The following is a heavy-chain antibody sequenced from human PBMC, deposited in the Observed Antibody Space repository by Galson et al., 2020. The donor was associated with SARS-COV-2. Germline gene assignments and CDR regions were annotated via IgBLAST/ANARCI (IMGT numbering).Heavy chain of an antibody. CDR3: ARGGSCTNGVCYQYYFDY. V-gene: IGHV4-61*02. CDR1: GGSISSGSYY. CDR2: IYTSGST. J-gene: IGHJ4*02. D-gene: IGHD2-8*01. Sequence: SETLSLTCTVSGGSISSGSYYWSWIRQPAGQGLEWIGRIYTSGSTNYNPSLKSRVTISVDTSKNQFSLKLSSVTAADTAVYYCARGGSCTNGVCYQYYFDYWGQGTLVTVSS.